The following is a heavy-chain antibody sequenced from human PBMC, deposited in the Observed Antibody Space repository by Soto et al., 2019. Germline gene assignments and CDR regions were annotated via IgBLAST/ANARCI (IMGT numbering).Heavy chain of an antibody. CDR2: ISGSGGST. CDR3: ARRSSGWYFDY. CDR1: GFTFSSYA. Sequence: EVQLLESGGGLVQPGGSLRLSCAASGFTFSSYAMSWVRQAPGKGLEWVSAISGSGGSTYYADSVKGRFTISRDNSKNTLDLQMNSLRAEDTAVQYCARRSSGWYFDYWGQGTLVTVSS. J-gene: IGHJ4*02. V-gene: IGHV3-23*01. D-gene: IGHD6-19*01.